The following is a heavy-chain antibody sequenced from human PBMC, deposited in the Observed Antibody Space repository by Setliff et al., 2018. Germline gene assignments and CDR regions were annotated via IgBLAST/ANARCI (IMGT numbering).Heavy chain of an antibody. Sequence: NPSETLSLTCTVSDGSLSTYYWSWIRQPPGKGLEFIGYVYYSGTANYSPSLRSRLTISVDTSKNQFSLKLRSVTAADTVVYYCARGGTFRYFDFWGQGAPVTVSS. CDR1: DGSLSTYY. D-gene: IGHD5-12*01. CDR3: ARGGTFRYFDF. J-gene: IGHJ4*02. V-gene: IGHV4-59*01. CDR2: VYYSGTA.